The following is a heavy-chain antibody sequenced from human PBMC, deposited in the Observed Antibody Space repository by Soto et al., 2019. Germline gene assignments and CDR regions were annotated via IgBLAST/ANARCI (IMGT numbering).Heavy chain of an antibody. CDR2: IYYTGTT. Sequence: QLQLQESGPGLVEPSETLSLTCTVSGGSISGSDYYWAWIRQPPGKGLEWLGTIYYTGTTYYNPSLKSRVTPSVDTSKNQFSLNLKSVSAADTAVYFCADMRGQWLPRDWGQGTLVTVSS. D-gene: IGHD6-19*01. V-gene: IGHV4-39*01. CDR1: GGSISGSDYY. CDR3: ADMRGQWLPRD. J-gene: IGHJ4*02.